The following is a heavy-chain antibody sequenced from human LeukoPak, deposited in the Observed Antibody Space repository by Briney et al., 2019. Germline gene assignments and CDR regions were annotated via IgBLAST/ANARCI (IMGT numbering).Heavy chain of an antibody. CDR3: AKPVAGTGYFDY. J-gene: IGHJ4*02. Sequence: GGSLRLSCAVSGFTFSSYAMSWVRQAPGKGLGWVSTISGSGGSTYYADSVKGRFTISRDNSKNTLYLQMNSLRAEDTAVYYCAKPVAGTGYFDYWGQGALVTVSS. CDR1: GFTFSSYA. V-gene: IGHV3-23*01. D-gene: IGHD6-19*01. CDR2: ISGSGGST.